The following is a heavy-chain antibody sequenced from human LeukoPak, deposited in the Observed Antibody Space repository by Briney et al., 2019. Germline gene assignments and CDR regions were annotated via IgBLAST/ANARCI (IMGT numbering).Heavy chain of an antibody. D-gene: IGHD2-2*01. CDR2: IYTSGST. CDR3: ARGVVVPAATDNWFDP. J-gene: IGHJ5*02. Sequence: SETLSLTCTVSGGSISSGSYYWSWIRQPAGKGLEWIGRIYTSGSTNYNPSLKSRVTISVDTSKNQFSLKLSSVTAADTAVYYCARGVVVPAATDNWFDPWGQGTLVTVSS. V-gene: IGHV4-61*02. CDR1: GGSISSGSYY.